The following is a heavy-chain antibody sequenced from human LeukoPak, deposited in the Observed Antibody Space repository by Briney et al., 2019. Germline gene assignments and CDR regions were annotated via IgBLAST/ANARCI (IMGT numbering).Heavy chain of an antibody. J-gene: IGHJ4*02. CDR3: ARDPADYYDSKGY. D-gene: IGHD3-22*01. V-gene: IGHV3-21*01. CDR2: ISSSSSYI. Sequence: GGSLRLSCAASGFTFSSYSMNWVRQVPGKGLEWVSSISSSSSYIYYADSVKGRFTISRDNAKNSLYLQMNSLRAEDTAVYYCARDPADYYDSKGYWGQGTLVTVSS. CDR1: GFTFSSYS.